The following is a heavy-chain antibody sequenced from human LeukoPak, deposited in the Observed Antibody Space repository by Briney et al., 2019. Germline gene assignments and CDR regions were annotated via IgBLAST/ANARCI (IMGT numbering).Heavy chain of an antibody. V-gene: IGHV3-21*01. Sequence: PGGSLRLSCAASGFTFNSYTMNWVRQAPGKGLEWVSSISSSSSYKYYGDSVKGRFTISRDNGKNSLYLQMNSLRAEDTAVYYCARVGFGESYGMDVWGQGTTVTVSS. CDR2: ISSSSSYK. CDR3: ARVGFGESYGMDV. J-gene: IGHJ6*02. D-gene: IGHD3-10*01. CDR1: GFTFNSYT.